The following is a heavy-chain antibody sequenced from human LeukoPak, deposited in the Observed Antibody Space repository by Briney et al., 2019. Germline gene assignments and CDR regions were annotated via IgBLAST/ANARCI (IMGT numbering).Heavy chain of an antibody. V-gene: IGHV4-59*01. CDR3: ARVGGSRELLWDYYYYYGMDV. D-gene: IGHD1-26*01. CDR1: GGSISSCY. CDR2: IYYSGST. J-gene: IGHJ6*02. Sequence: KPSETLSLTCTVSGGSISSCYWSWIRQPPGKGLEWIGYIYYSGSTNYNPSLKSRVTISVDTSKNQFSLKLSSVTAADTAVYYCARVGGSRELLWDYYYYYGMDVWGQGTTVTVSS.